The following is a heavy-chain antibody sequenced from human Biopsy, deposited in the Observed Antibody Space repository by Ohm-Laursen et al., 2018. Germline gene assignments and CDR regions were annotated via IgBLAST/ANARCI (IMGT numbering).Heavy chain of an antibody. J-gene: IGHJ1*01. CDR1: LGTLSNYG. D-gene: IGHD3-9*01. CDR2: NIPILGTG. V-gene: IGHV1-69*06. CDR3: PTKLTGYFHH. Sequence: GASVKVSCKAPLGTLSNYGVNWARQAPGQGLEWLGGNIPILGTGNYAQKFQDRVTVAADTSTSTATMELRSLRSDDTAVYSCPTKLTGYFHHWGQGTLVIVSS.